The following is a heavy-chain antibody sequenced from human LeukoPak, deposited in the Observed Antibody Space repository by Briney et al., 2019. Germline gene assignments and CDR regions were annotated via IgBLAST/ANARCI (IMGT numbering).Heavy chain of an antibody. J-gene: IGHJ4*02. CDR1: GFTFSSYG. CDR2: IWYDGSNK. CDR3: ARSYCSGGSCYSADY. D-gene: IGHD2-15*01. Sequence: GGSLRLSCAASGFTFSSYGMHWVRQAPGKGLEWVAVIWYDGSNKYYADSVKDRFTISRDNSKNTLYLQMNSLRAEDTAVYYCARSYCSGGSCYSADYWGQGTLVTVSS. V-gene: IGHV3-33*01.